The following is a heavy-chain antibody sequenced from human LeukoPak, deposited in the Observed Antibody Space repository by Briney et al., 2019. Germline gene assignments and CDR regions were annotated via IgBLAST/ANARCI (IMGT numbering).Heavy chain of an antibody. Sequence: GGSLRLSCAASGFTFSSYAMSWVRQAPGKGLEWVSAISDSGGSTYYADSVKGRFTISRDNSKNSLYLQMNSLRAEDTAVYYCARGGGIVVVPAAHWFDPWGQGTLVTVSS. V-gene: IGHV3-23*01. D-gene: IGHD2-2*01. CDR2: ISDSGGST. J-gene: IGHJ5*02. CDR3: ARGGGIVVVPAAHWFDP. CDR1: GFTFSSYA.